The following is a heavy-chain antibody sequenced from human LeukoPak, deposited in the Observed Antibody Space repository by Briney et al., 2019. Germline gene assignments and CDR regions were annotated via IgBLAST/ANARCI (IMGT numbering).Heavy chain of an antibody. J-gene: IGHJ4*02. CDR1: GGSISGYY. V-gene: IGHV4-59*01. CDR3: ARDPYASGVDY. Sequence: SETLCLTCTVSGGSISGYYWSWIRQPPGKGLEWIGYISDSGSTNYNPSLKSRVTISVDTSKNQFSLRLTSVTAADTAVYYCARDPYASGVDYWGQGTLVTVSS. D-gene: IGHD3-10*01. CDR2: ISDSGST.